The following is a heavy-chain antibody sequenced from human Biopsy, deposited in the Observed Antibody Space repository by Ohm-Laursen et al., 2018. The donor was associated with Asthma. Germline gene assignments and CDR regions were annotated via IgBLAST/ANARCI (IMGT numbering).Heavy chain of an antibody. CDR2: ISGYNGDT. CDR1: GYTFSNYA. D-gene: IGHD3-10*01. V-gene: IGHV1-18*04. J-gene: IGHJ5*02. CDR3: AIENSHYYGTGRLAKDWFAP. Sequence: GSSVKVSCKASGYTFSNYAISWVRQAPGQGLEWMGWISGYNGDTKFAQNVKGRLSLTTDTSTSTAYMELRSLTSDDTAVYYCAIENSHYYGTGRLAKDWFAPWGQGTLVTVSS.